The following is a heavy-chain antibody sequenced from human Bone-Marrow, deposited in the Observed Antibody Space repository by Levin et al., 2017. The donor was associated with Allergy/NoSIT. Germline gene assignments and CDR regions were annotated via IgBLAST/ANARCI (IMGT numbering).Heavy chain of an antibody. D-gene: IGHD2-2*01. CDR3: SRARLRPLGHCSTSTCRTVDY. CDR1: GFTFSDYA. V-gene: IGHV3-30-3*01. CDR2: VSYDGSDN. J-gene: IGHJ4*02. Sequence: GGSLRLSCVASGFTFSDYAMHWVRQAPGKGLEWVAVVSYDGSDNFYADSVKGRFTISRDTSKSTLYLQMNSLGPEDPAVYYCSRARLRPLGHCSTSTCRTVDYGGQGTLVPVSS.